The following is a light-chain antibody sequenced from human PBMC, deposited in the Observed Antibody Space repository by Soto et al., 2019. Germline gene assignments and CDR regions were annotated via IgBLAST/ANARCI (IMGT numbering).Light chain of an antibody. V-gene: IGKV1-39*01. J-gene: IGKJ1*01. Sequence: DIQMTQSPSSLSASVGDRVTITCRASQSISTYLYWYQQKPGKAPKLLIYAASSLQSGVPSRFSGSGSGTDFTLTISSLQPEDFATYYCQQSYSTPVTFGQGTKVDNK. CDR2: AAS. CDR1: QSISTY. CDR3: QQSYSTPVT.